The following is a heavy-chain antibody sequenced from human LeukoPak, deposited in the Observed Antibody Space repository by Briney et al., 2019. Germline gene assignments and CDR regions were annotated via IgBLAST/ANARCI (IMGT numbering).Heavy chain of an antibody. D-gene: IGHD1-26*01. Sequence: SETLSLTCTVSGGSISSCYWSWIRQPPGKGPEWIGYIYYSGSTDYSPSLKSRVTISVDTPKNQSSLKLSSVTAADTAVYYCARVGGSNYYYYGLDVWGQGTTVTVSS. CDR1: GGSISSCY. J-gene: IGHJ6*02. CDR2: IYYSGST. V-gene: IGHV4-59*01. CDR3: ARVGGSNYYYYGLDV.